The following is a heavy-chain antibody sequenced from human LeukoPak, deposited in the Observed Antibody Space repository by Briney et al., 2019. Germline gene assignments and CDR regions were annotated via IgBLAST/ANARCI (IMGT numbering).Heavy chain of an antibody. Sequence: GESLQISCKGSGSSFTTYWIGWVRQMPGKGLEWMGIIYPGDSDTRYSPSFQGQVTISVDKSISTAYLQWSSLKASDTAMYYCARFSSDSSGYLMYYFDYWGQGTLVTVSS. V-gene: IGHV5-51*01. CDR3: ARFSSDSSGYLMYYFDY. CDR1: GSSFTTYW. J-gene: IGHJ4*02. D-gene: IGHD3-22*01. CDR2: IYPGDSDT.